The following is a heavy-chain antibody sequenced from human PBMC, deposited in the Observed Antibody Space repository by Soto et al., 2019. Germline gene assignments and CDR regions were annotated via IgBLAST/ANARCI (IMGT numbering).Heavy chain of an antibody. CDR2: ISAYNGNT. D-gene: IGHD5-12*01. CDR1: GYTFTSYG. J-gene: IGHJ6*03. CDR3: ARLRGYSGYDYALTLDYYYYYMDV. Sequence: GASVKVSCKASGYTFTSYGISWVRQAPGQGLEWMGRISAYNGNTNDAQKLQGRVTMTTDTSTSTAYMELRSLRSDDTAVYYCARLRGYSGYDYALTLDYYYYYMDVWGKGTTVTVSS. V-gene: IGHV1-18*01.